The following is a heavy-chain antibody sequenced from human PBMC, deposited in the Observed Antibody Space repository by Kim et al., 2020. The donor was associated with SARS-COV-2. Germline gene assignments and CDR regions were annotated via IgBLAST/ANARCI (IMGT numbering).Heavy chain of an antibody. J-gene: IGHJ6*02. D-gene: IGHD3-22*01. Sequence: GGSLRLSCAASGFTFSSYGMHWVRQAPGKGLEWVAVISYDGSNKYYADSVKGRFTISRDSSKNTLYLQMNSLRAEDTAVYYCAKDRGGGYGLYYGMDVWGQGTTVTVSS. CDR3: AKDRGGGYGLYYGMDV. CDR1: GFTFSSYG. V-gene: IGHV3-30*18. CDR2: ISYDGSNK.